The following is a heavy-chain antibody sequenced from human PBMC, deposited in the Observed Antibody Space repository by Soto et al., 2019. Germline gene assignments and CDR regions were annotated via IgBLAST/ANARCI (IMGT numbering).Heavy chain of an antibody. V-gene: IGHV1-46*01. CDR2: INPSGGST. Sequence: ASVKVSCKASGYTFTSYGISWVRHAPGQGLEWMGIINPSGGSTSSAQKFQGRVTMTRDTSTSTVYMELSSLRSEETAVYYCARDPPGYYYDSSGYLGYWGQGTLVTVSS. D-gene: IGHD3-22*01. CDR3: ARDPPGYYYDSSGYLGY. J-gene: IGHJ4*02. CDR1: GYTFTSYG.